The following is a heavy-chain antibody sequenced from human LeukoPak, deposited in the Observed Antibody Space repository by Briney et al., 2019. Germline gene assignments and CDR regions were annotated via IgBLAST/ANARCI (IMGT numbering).Heavy chain of an antibody. Sequence: PGGSLGLSCAASGLSVSIKYMNWVRQAPGKGLEWVSLLYSGGSTNYADSVKGRFTISRDSSKNTVYLQMNSLRAEDTAVYYCAARDCSTTSCYGGLFDYWGRGTLVTVSS. D-gene: IGHD2-2*01. CDR1: GLSVSIKY. J-gene: IGHJ4*02. V-gene: IGHV3-53*01. CDR3: AARDCSTTSCYGGLFDY. CDR2: LYSGGST.